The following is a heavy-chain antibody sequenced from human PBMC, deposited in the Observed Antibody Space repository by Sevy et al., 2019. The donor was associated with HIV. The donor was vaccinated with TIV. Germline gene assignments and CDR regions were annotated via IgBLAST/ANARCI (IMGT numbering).Heavy chain of an antibody. CDR1: GFTFSSYA. CDR2: ISGSGGST. Sequence: GGSLRLSCAASGFTFSSYAMSWVRQAPGKGLEWVSAISGSGGSTYYAYSVKGRFTISRDNSKNTLYLQMNSLRAEDTAVYYCAKDYDSSGYPHDYWGQGTLVTVSS. J-gene: IGHJ4*02. D-gene: IGHD3-22*01. V-gene: IGHV3-23*01. CDR3: AKDYDSSGYPHDY.